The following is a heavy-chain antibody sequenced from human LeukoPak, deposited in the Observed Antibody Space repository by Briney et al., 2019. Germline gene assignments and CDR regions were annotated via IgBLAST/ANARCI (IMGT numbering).Heavy chain of an antibody. Sequence: SEKVSCKASGGTFSSYAISWVRQAPGQGLEWMGGIIPIFGTANYAQKFQGRVTITADESTSTAYMELSSLRSEDTAVYYCARDDNVSYYFDYWGQGTLVTVSS. CDR3: ARDDNVSYYFDY. CDR1: GGTFSSYA. D-gene: IGHD1-14*01. CDR2: IIPIFGTA. V-gene: IGHV1-69*13. J-gene: IGHJ4*02.